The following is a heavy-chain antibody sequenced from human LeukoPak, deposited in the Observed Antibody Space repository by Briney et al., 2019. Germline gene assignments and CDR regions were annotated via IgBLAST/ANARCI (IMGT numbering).Heavy chain of an antibody. CDR2: ISWNSYDI. D-gene: IGHD1-26*01. CDR1: VFTFDEYA. J-gene: IGHJ6*03. CDR3: AKGVGTSYHYHMDV. Sequence: GRSLRLSCAASVFTFDEYAMHWVRQPPGKGLEWVSGISWNSYDIGYADSVKGRFTISRDNAKNSLYLQMNSLRAEDMALYYCAKGVGTSYHYHMDVWGKGTTVSVSS. V-gene: IGHV3-9*03.